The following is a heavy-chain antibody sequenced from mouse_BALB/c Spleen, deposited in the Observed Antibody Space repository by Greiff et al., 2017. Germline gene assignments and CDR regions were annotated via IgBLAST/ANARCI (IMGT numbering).Heavy chain of an antibody. D-gene: IGHD2-2*01. Sequence: VQLKESGPSLVKPSQTLSLTCSVTGDSITSGYWNWIRKFPGNKLEYMGYISYSGSTYYNPSLKSRISITRDTSKNQYYLQLNSVTTEDTATYYCARYRDGYDQRYFDVWGAGTTVTVSS. V-gene: IGHV3-8*02. J-gene: IGHJ1*01. CDR3: ARYRDGYDQRYFDV. CDR2: ISYSGST. CDR1: GDSITSGY.